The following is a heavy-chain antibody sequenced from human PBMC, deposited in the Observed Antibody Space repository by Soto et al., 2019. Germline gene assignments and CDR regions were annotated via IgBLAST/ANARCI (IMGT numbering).Heavy chain of an antibody. J-gene: IGHJ6*02. Sequence: SETLSLTCTVPGCSISSYYWSWIRQPPGKGLEWIGYIYYSGSTNYNPSLKSRVTISGDTSKNQFSLKLSSVTAADTAVYYCARDTKLNYDFWSGYYKDYYYYGMDVWGQGTTVTVSS. CDR3: ARDTKLNYDFWSGYYKDYYYYGMDV. D-gene: IGHD3-3*01. CDR2: IYYSGST. CDR1: GCSISSYY. V-gene: IGHV4-59*01.